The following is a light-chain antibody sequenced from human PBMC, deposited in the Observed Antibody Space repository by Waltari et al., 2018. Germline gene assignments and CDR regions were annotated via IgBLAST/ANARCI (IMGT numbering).Light chain of an antibody. CDR3: QQRSNWTPHT. V-gene: IGKV3-11*01. J-gene: IGKJ2*01. CDR1: QSVGNY. Sequence: ELVLTHSPATLSLSREDTARLSCRPSQSVGNYLAWYQQKPGQPPRLLIYDASNRATGVPARFRASGSGTDFTLTISSLEAEDFAVYFCQQRSNWTPHTFGQGARLEIK. CDR2: DAS.